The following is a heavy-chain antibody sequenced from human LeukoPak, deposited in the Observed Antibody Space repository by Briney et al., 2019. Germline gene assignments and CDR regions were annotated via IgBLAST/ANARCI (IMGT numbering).Heavy chain of an antibody. D-gene: IGHD6-6*01. CDR2: ISGTGGTT. Sequence: GGSLRLSCAASAFTFSSSAMSWVRQAPGKGLEWISSISGTGGTTYYADSVKGRFTISRDNSKNKLYLQVNSLRAEDTAMYYCAKGQYSYSSSWFDYWGQGTLVTVSS. CDR3: AKGQYSYSSSWFDY. V-gene: IGHV3-23*01. J-gene: IGHJ4*02. CDR1: AFTFSSSA.